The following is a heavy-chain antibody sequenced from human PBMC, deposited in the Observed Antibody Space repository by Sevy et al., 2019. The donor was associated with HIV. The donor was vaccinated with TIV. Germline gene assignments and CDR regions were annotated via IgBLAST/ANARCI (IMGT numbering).Heavy chain of an antibody. D-gene: IGHD2-15*01. CDR2: IKSKTDGGTT. V-gene: IGHV3-15*01. CDR1: GFTFSNAW. J-gene: IGHJ4*02. CDR3: TTESKKRGLSELLDY. Sequence: GGSLRLSCAASGFTFSNAWMSWVRQAPGKGLEWVGRIKSKTDGGTTDYAAPVKGRFNISRDDSKNTLYLQMNSLKTEDIAMYYCTTESKKRGLSELLDYWGQGTLVTVSS.